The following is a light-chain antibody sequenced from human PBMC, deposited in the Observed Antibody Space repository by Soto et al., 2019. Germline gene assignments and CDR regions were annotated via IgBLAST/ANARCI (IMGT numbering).Light chain of an antibody. Sequence: EIVMTQSPASLSVSPGDGATLSCRASQSVASNVAWYQQKPGQGPRLLIHGASTRAVGVPARFSGSGSGTDFTLTISSLQSEDFAVYFCQQSNNWPKTFGQGTKVENK. J-gene: IGKJ1*01. V-gene: IGKV3-15*01. CDR1: QSVASN. CDR3: QQSNNWPKT. CDR2: GAS.